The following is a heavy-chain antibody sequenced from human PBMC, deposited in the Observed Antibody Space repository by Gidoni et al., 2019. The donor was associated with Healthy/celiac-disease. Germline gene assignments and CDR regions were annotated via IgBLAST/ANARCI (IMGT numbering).Heavy chain of an antibody. D-gene: IGHD2-15*01. CDR3: ARDSSWVVVVAATMDY. J-gene: IGHJ4*02. V-gene: IGHV3-30-3*01. CDR2: ISYDGSNK. Sequence: QVQLVESGGGVVQPGRSLRLSCAASGFTFSSYAMHWVRQAPGKGLEWVAVISYDGSNKYYADSVKGRFIISRDNSKNTLYLQMNSLRAEDTAVYYCARDSSWVVVVAATMDYWGQGTLVTVSS. CDR1: GFTFSSYA.